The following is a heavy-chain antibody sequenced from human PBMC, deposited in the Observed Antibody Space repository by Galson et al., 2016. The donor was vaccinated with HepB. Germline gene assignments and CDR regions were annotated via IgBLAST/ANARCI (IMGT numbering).Heavy chain of an antibody. CDR1: GLTFSSEN. D-gene: IGHD6-13*01. V-gene: IGHV3-48*02. CDR3: ARGLGSSWFAF. J-gene: IGHJ5*01. Sequence: SLRLSCADSGLTFSSENMVWVRQAPGRGLEWVSYISSTSSPQFYADSVKGRFTISRDNAKNSLYQQMNGLRDDDTAVYYCARGLGSSWFAFWGQGTLVAVSS. CDR2: ISSTSSPQ.